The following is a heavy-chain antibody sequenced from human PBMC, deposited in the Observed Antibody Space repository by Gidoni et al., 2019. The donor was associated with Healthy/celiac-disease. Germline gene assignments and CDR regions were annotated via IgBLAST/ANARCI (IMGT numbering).Heavy chain of an antibody. D-gene: IGHD1-26*01. J-gene: IGHJ4*02. V-gene: IGHV3-48*02. CDR2: ISSSSSTI. Sequence: EVQLVESGGALVQPGGSLRLSCAASGFTFSSYSMNWVRQAPGKGLEWVSYISSSSSTIYYADSVKGRFTISRDNAKNSLYLQMNSLRDEDTAVYYCARDLGGSYQGNYFDYWGQGTLVTVSS. CDR1: GFTFSSYS. CDR3: ARDLGGSYQGNYFDY.